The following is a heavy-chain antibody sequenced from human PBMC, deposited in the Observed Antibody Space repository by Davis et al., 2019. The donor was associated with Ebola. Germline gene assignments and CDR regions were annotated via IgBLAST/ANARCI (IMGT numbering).Heavy chain of an antibody. CDR1: GFTFSSYA. CDR2: ISYDGSNK. CDR3: AREIVVVVAGEFDY. V-gene: IGHV3-30-3*01. D-gene: IGHD2-15*01. Sequence: GESLKISCAASGFTFSSYAMHWVRQAPGKGLEWVAVISYDGSNKYYADSVKGRFTISRDNSKNTLYLQMNSLRAEDTAVYYCAREIVVVVAGEFDYWGQGTLVTVSS. J-gene: IGHJ4*02.